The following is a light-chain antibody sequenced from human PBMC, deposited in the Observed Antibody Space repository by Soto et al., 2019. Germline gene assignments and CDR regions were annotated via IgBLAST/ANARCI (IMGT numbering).Light chain of an antibody. V-gene: IGKV3-20*01. CDR2: GAS. CDR3: QQYGSSPIT. Sequence: EIVVTQSPDTLSLTQGERATLSCRASQSVGNRLAWYQQKPGQAPRLLISGASSRATGIPDRFSGSGSATDFTLTISRLEPEDFALYYCQQYGSSPITFGQGTRLEIK. CDR1: QSVGNR. J-gene: IGKJ5*01.